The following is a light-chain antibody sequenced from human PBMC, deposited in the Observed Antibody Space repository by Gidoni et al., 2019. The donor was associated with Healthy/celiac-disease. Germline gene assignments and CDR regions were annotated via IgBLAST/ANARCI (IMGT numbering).Light chain of an antibody. J-gene: IGKJ4*01. CDR3: QQPGP. Sequence: DIQLTQSPSFLSASVGDRVTIPCRASQGISSYLAWYQQKPGKAPKLLIYAASTLQSGVPSRFSGSGSGTEFTLTISSLQPEDFATYYCQQPGPFGGGTKVEIK. V-gene: IGKV1-9*01. CDR2: AAS. CDR1: QGISSY.